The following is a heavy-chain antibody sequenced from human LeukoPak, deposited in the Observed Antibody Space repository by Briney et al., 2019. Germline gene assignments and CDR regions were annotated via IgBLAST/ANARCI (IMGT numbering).Heavy chain of an antibody. CDR3: ARGVWWFDP. V-gene: IGHV3-7*05. CDR1: GFTFNDYW. CDR2: IKLDGSEK. D-gene: IGHD6-13*01. J-gene: IGHJ5*02. Sequence: GGSLRLSCAASGFTFNDYWMTWVRQAPGKGLEWVANIKLDGSEKYYVDSVKGRFTMSRDNAKNALYLQMNSLRVEDTAVYYCARGVWWFDPWGQGTLVTIPS.